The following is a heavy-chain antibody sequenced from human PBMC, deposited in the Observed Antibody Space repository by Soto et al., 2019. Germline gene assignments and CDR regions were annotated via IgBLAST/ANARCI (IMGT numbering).Heavy chain of an antibody. CDR3: ARNYYDSGGGFDY. J-gene: IGHJ4*02. Sequence: EVQLVESGGGLIQPGGSLRLSCAASGFTVSSNDMSWVRQAPGKGLEWVSVFYSGGSTYYADSVKGRFTISRDNSKNTLYLQMNFLRAEDTAVYYCARNYYDSGGGFDYWGQGTLVTVSS. V-gene: IGHV3-53*01. CDR2: FYSGGST. CDR1: GFTVSSND. D-gene: IGHD3-22*01.